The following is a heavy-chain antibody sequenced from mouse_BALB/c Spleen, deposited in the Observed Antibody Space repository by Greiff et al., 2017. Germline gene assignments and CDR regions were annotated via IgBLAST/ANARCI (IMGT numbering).Heavy chain of an antibody. CDR2: IDPSDSYT. Sequence: QVQLQQSGAELVKPGASVKMSCKASGYTFTSYWMHWVKQRPGQGLEWIGVIDPSDSYTSYNQKFKGKATLTVDTSSSTAYMQLSSLTSEDSAVYYCTGANQGYFDYWGQGTTLTVSS. CDR3: TGANQGYFDY. D-gene: IGHD3-1*01. V-gene: IGHV1S127*01. CDR1: GYTFTSYW. J-gene: IGHJ2*01.